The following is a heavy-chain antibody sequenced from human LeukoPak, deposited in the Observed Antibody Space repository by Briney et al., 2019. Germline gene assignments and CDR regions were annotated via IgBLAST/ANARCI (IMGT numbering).Heavy chain of an antibody. D-gene: IGHD2-21*02. Sequence: SQTLSLTCTVSGGSISSGGYYWSWIRQHPGKGLEWIGYIYYSGSTYYNPSLKSRVTISVDTSKNQFSLKLSSVTAADTAVYYCAREEVVTAMGYYGMDVWGQGTTVTVSS. CDR3: AREEVVTAMGYYGMDV. V-gene: IGHV4-31*03. J-gene: IGHJ6*02. CDR1: GGSISSGGYY. CDR2: IYYSGST.